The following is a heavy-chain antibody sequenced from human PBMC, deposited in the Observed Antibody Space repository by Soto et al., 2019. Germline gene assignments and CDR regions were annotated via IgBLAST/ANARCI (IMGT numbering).Heavy chain of an antibody. CDR1: GFTFSSYS. CDR2: ISSSSSYI. D-gene: IGHD3-10*01. Sequence: GGSLRLSCAASGFTFSSYSMNWVRQAPGKGLEWVSSISSSSSYIYYADSVKGRFTISRDNAKNSLYLQMNSLRAEDTAVYYCARSKYGSGSSLDYWGQGTLVTVSS. J-gene: IGHJ4*02. V-gene: IGHV3-21*01. CDR3: ARSKYGSGSSLDY.